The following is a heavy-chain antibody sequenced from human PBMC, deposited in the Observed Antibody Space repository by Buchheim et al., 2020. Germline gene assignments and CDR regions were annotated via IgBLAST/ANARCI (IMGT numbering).Heavy chain of an antibody. Sequence: QVQLQESGPGLVKPSETLSLTCTVSGGSISSYYWSWIRQPPGKGLEWIGYIYYSGSTNYNPSLKSRVTISVDTSKNQFSLKLSSVTAADTAVYYCARRGKLGTDFDYWGQGTL. CDR1: GGSISSYY. CDR3: ARRGKLGTDFDY. D-gene: IGHD7-27*01. V-gene: IGHV4-59*08. J-gene: IGHJ4*02. CDR2: IYYSGST.